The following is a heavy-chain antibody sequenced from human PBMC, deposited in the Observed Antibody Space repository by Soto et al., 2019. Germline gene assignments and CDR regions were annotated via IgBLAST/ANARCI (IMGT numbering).Heavy chain of an antibody. Sequence: SVKVSCKASGGTFSSYAISWVRQAPGQGLEWMGGIIPIFGTANYAQKFQGRATITADESTSTAYMELSSLRSEDTAVYYCARDFSPNLDYDFWSGPEGPFDYWGQGTLVTVSS. V-gene: IGHV1-69*13. D-gene: IGHD3-3*01. CDR1: GGTFSSYA. CDR3: ARDFSPNLDYDFWSGPEGPFDY. J-gene: IGHJ4*02. CDR2: IIPIFGTA.